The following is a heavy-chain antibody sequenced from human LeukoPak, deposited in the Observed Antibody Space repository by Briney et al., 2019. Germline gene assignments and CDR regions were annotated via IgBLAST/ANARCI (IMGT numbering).Heavy chain of an antibody. CDR1: GFTFSDYY. CDR3: ARDLGYYDSSGCLRGAEYFQH. V-gene: IGHV3-11*01. J-gene: IGHJ1*01. CDR2: ISSSGSTI. Sequence: GGSLRLSCAASGFTFSDYYMSWIRQAPGKGLEWISYISSSGSTIYYADSVKGRFTISRDNAKNSLYLQMNSLRAEDTAVYYCARDLGYYDSSGCLRGAEYFQHWGQGTLVTVSS. D-gene: IGHD3-22*01.